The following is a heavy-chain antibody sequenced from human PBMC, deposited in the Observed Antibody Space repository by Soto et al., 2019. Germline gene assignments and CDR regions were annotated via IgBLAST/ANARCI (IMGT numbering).Heavy chain of an antibody. CDR1: GGSISSGGYY. V-gene: IGHV4-31*03. J-gene: IGHJ6*02. D-gene: IGHD2-15*01. CDR3: AREGYCSGGSCYTNYYYYGMDV. CDR2: IYYSGST. Sequence: SETLSLTCTVSGGSISSGGYYWSWIRQHPGKGLEWIGYIYYSGSTYYNPSLKSRVTISVDTSKNQFSLKLSSVTAADTAVYYCAREGYCSGGSCYTNYYYYGMDVWGQGTTVTVSS.